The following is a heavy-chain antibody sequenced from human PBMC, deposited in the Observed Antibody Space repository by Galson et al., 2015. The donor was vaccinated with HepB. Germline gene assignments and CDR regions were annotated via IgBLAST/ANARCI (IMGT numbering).Heavy chain of an antibody. CDR1: GFTFNNYA. V-gene: IGHV3-23*01. J-gene: IGHJ4*02. D-gene: IGHD4-17*01. CDR2: ISGSTGST. Sequence: SLRLSCAASGFTFNNYAMNWVRQAPGKGLEWVSSISGSTGSTYYADSVNGRFTISRDNSRNTLFLQLNSLTVEDTAEYYCTKGTYGDYREFDYWGQGTLVTVSS. CDR3: TKGTYGDYREFDY.